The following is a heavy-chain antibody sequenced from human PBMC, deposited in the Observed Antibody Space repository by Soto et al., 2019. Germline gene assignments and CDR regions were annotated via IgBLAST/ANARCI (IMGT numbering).Heavy chain of an antibody. CDR3: ARDPYDFWSGYAYYYYYGMDV. V-gene: IGHV1-46*01. CDR2: INPSGGST. D-gene: IGHD3-3*01. CDR1: GYTFTSYY. Sequence: ASVKVSCKASGYTFTSYYMHWVRQAPGQGLEWMGIINPSGGSTSYAQKFQGRVTMTRDTSTSTVYMELSSLRSEDTAVYYCARDPYDFWSGYAYYYYYGMDVWGQGTTVTVSS. J-gene: IGHJ6*02.